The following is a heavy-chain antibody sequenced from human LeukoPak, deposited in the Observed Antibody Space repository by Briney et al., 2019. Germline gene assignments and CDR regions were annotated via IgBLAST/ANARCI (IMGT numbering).Heavy chain of an antibody. CDR2: IYPSDSDT. CDR1: GYSFTSYW. V-gene: IGHV5-51*01. Sequence: GESLKISCKGSGYSFTSYWIGWVRQMPGKGLEGMGIIYPSDSDTRYSASFQGQVTISADKSISTAYLQWSSLKASDTAIYYCARGGNGKYNWFDPWGQGTLVTVSS. J-gene: IGHJ5*02. D-gene: IGHD4-23*01. CDR3: ARGGNGKYNWFDP.